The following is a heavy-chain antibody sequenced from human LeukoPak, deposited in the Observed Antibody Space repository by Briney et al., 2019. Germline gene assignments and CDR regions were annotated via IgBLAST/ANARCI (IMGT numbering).Heavy chain of an antibody. CDR1: GFTFSNAW. Sequence: GGSLRLSCAASGFTFSNAWMSWVRQAPGKGLEWDGRIKSKTDGGTTDYAAPVKGRFTISRDDSKNTLYLQMNSLKTEDTAVYYCTTEEAGWYYFDYWGQGTLVTVSS. V-gene: IGHV3-15*01. CDR3: TTEEAGWYYFDY. CDR2: IKSKTDGGTT. J-gene: IGHJ4*02.